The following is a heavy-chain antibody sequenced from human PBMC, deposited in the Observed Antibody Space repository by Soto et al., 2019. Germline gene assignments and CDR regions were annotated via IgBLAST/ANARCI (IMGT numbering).Heavy chain of an antibody. D-gene: IGHD2-8*01. V-gene: IGHV4-34*01. CDR3: AREQVVLMVYAIRGRWFDP. Sequence: PSETLSLTCAVYGGSFSGYYCSWIRQPPGKGLEWIGEINHSGSTNYHPSLKSRVTISVDTSKNQFSLKLSSVTAADTAVYYCAREQVVLMVYAIRGRWFDPWGQGTLVTVSS. CDR1: GGSFSGYY. J-gene: IGHJ5*02. CDR2: INHSGST.